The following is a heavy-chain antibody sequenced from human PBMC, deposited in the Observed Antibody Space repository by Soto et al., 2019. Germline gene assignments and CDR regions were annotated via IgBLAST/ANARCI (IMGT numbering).Heavy chain of an antibody. CDR3: AHRVLRTVFGLVTTTAIYFDF. D-gene: IGHD3-3*01. J-gene: IGHJ4*02. CDR1: GFSLTTSGVG. CDR2: IYWDDDK. V-gene: IGHV2-5*02. Sequence: QITLNESGTLLVKPRQTLTLPWTISGFSLTTSGVGVGCIRQSPGKAPEWLALIYWDDDKRYSTSQKSRPTITKDTSKNQVVLTMADLDPADTGTYYCAHRVLRTVFGLVTTTAIYFDFWGQGTPVAVSS.